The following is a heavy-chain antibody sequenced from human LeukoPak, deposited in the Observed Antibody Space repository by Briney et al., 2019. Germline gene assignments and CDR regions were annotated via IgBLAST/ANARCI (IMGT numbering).Heavy chain of an antibody. Sequence: PGGSLRLSCAAPGFTFSSYSMNWVRQAPGKGLEWVSSFSSSSSYIYYADSVKGRFTISRDNAKNSLYLQMNSLRAEDTAVYYCARVRNYYDSSGYYKLFDYWGQGTLVTVSS. CDR3: ARVRNYYDSSGYYKLFDY. CDR1: GFTFSSYS. V-gene: IGHV3-21*01. D-gene: IGHD3-22*01. CDR2: FSSSSSYI. J-gene: IGHJ4*02.